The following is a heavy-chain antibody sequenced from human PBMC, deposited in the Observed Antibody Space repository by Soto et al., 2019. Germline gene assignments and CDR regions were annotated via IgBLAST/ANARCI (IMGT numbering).Heavy chain of an antibody. V-gene: IGHV1-69*06. D-gene: IGHD3-3*01. CDR2: IIPIFGTT. J-gene: IGHJ5*02. CDR3: ARSSGGNFGIIIEGSNWFDP. Sequence: SVKVSCKASGGTFSSYAISWVRQAPGQGLEWMGGIIPIFGTTNYAQKFQGRVTITADKSTSTAYMELGSLRSEDTAVYYCARSSGGNFGIIIEGSNWFDPWGQGTLVTVSS. CDR1: GGTFSSYA.